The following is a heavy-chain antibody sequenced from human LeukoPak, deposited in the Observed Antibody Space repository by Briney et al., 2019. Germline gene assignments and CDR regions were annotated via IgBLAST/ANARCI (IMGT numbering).Heavy chain of an antibody. Sequence: PGGSLRLSCAASGFTFSSYSMNWVRQAPGKGLEWVSSISSSSSYIYYADSVKGRFTISRDNAKNSLYLQMNSLRAEDTAVYYCASRYCSGGSCYLDYWGQGTLVTVSS. J-gene: IGHJ4*02. CDR2: ISSSSSYI. D-gene: IGHD2-15*01. CDR3: ASRYCSGGSCYLDY. V-gene: IGHV3-21*01. CDR1: GFTFSSYS.